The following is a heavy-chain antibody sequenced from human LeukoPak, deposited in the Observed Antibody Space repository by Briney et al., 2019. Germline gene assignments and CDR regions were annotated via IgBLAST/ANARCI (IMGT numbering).Heavy chain of an antibody. CDR3: ARGDSGFSIDY. D-gene: IGHD6-13*01. Sequence: ASVKVSCKASGYSFSSYDINWVRQATGQGLEWMGWMNPNSVKTGYAQKFQGRVTMTRNTSISTAYMELSSLRSEDTAVYYCARGDSGFSIDYWGQGTLVTVSS. CDR1: GYSFSSYD. CDR2: MNPNSVKT. V-gene: IGHV1-8*01. J-gene: IGHJ4*02.